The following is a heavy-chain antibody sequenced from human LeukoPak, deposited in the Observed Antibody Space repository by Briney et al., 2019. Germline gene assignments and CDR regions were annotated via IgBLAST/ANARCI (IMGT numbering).Heavy chain of an antibody. D-gene: IGHD4-17*01. V-gene: IGHV1-24*01. J-gene: IGHJ3*02. Sequence: EASVKVSCKVSGYTLSDLAMHWVRQAPGKGLEWMGGLDPEDGEAIYAQPLQGRVTMTEDTSSDTAYMVLSSLRSEDTAVYYCATRNFGDYGAFDIRGQGTMVTVSS. CDR2: LDPEDGEA. CDR3: ATRNFGDYGAFDI. CDR1: GYTLSDLA.